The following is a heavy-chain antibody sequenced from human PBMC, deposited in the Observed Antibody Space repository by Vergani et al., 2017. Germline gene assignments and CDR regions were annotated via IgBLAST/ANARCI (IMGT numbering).Heavy chain of an antibody. J-gene: IGHJ4*02. D-gene: IGHD3-16*01. CDR2: IKSKTDGGTT. CDR3: TRDVVDMITFGGGGGY. V-gene: IGHV3-15*01. Sequence: EVQLVESGGGLVKPGGSLRLSCAASGFTFSNAWMSWVRQAPGKGLEWVGRIKSKTDGGTTDYAAPVKGRFTISRDDSKNTLYLQMNSLKTEDTAVYYCTRDVVDMITFGGGGGYWGQGTLVTVSS. CDR1: GFTFSNAW.